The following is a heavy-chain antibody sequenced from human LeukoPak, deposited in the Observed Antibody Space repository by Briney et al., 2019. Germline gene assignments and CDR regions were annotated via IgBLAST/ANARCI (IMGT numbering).Heavy chain of an antibody. D-gene: IGHD6-19*01. CDR2: IYYSGST. CDR1: GGSISSGGYY. J-gene: IGHJ3*02. CDR3: ARSSSGDAFDI. Sequence: SETLSLTCTVSGGSISSGGYYWSWIRQHPGKGLEWIGYIYYSGSTYYNPSLKSRVTISVDTSKNQFSLKLSSVTAADTAVYYCARSSSGDAFDIWGQGTMDTVSS. V-gene: IGHV4-31*03.